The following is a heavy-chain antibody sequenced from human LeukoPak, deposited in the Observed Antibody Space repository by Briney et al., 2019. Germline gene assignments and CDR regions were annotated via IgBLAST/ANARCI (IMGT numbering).Heavy chain of an antibody. CDR3: ATHEYNWNYGFQSWFDP. CDR1: GGSFSGYY. D-gene: IGHD1-7*01. V-gene: IGHV4-34*01. Sequence: SETLSLTCAVYGGSFSGYYWSWLRQPPGKGLEWVGEINHSGSTNYNPSLKSRVTISVDTSKNQFSLKLSSVTAADTAVYYCATHEYNWNYGFQSWFDPSGQGTLVTVSS. J-gene: IGHJ5*02. CDR2: INHSGST.